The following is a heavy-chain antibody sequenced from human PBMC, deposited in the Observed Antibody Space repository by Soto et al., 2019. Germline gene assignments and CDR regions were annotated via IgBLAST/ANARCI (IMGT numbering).Heavy chain of an antibody. CDR2: MNPNSGNT. V-gene: IGHV1-8*01. CDR3: ARVRIVAARRGSWFDH. D-gene: IGHD6-6*01. J-gene: IGHJ5*02. Sequence: ASVKVSCKASGYTFTSYDINWVRQATGQGLEWMGWMNPNSGNTGYAQKFQGRVTMTRNTSISTAYMELSSLRSEDTAVYYCARVRIVAARRGSWFDHWGQGTLVTVSS. CDR1: GYTFTSYD.